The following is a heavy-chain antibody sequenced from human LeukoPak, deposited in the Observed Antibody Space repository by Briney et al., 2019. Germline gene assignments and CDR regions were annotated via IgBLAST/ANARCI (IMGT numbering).Heavy chain of an antibody. Sequence: GGSLRLSCAASGFTFSNYGMNWVRQAPGKGLEWVSAISGTGGTTYYADSVKGRFTISRDNSKNTLYLQMNSLRAEDTAVYYCAKGIAAAGRRGYFDYWGQGTLVTVSS. CDR1: GFTFSNYG. D-gene: IGHD6-13*01. J-gene: IGHJ4*02. V-gene: IGHV3-23*01. CDR3: AKGIAAAGRRGYFDY. CDR2: ISGTGGTT.